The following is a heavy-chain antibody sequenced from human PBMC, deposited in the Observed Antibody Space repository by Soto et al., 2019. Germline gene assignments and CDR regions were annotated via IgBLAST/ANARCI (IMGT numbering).Heavy chain of an antibody. Sequence: QVQLVQSGAEVKHPGASVKVSCKGSGYTFTNYGISWVRQAPGQGLEWMGWIDVNTNYAQKFQGRVTMTTDTSTSTAYLELRSLRSDDTAVYYCARESMSYDYSNLRYWGQGTQVTVSS. D-gene: IGHD4-4*01. CDR3: ARESMSYDYSNLRY. J-gene: IGHJ4*02. V-gene: IGHV1-18*04. CDR1: GYTFTNYG. CDR2: IDVNT.